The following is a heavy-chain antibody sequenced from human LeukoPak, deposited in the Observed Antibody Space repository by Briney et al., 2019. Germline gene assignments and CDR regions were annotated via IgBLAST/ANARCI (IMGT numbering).Heavy chain of an antibody. D-gene: IGHD3-10*01. CDR1: GYIFTSYY. J-gene: IGHJ3*01. CDR3: ARVASGSYYMF. CDR2: INPSGGST. Sequence: GASVEVSCKASGYIFTSYYIHWVRQAPGQGLEWMGIINPSGGSTSYAQKFLGRVTLTRDTSTRTVFMELSSLRSDDTAVYYCARVASGSYYMFWGQGTMVTVSS. V-gene: IGHV1-46*01.